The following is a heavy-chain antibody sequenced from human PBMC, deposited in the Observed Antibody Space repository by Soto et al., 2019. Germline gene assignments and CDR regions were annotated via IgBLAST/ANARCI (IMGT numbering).Heavy chain of an antibody. J-gene: IGHJ4*02. Sequence: QVQLVESGGNLVKPGGSLRLSCAGSGFTFSDYYMSWIRQAPGKGLERVSYISSSGNIIYYADSVKGRFTISRDNAKNSLYLQMNSLRAEDTAVYYCARDLGYYASDGYFDYWGQGTLVTVSS. D-gene: IGHD3-22*01. CDR2: ISSSGNII. CDR3: ARDLGYYASDGYFDY. CDR1: GFTFSDYY. V-gene: IGHV3-11*01.